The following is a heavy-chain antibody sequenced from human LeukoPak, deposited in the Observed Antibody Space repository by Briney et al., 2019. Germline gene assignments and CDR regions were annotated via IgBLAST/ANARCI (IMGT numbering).Heavy chain of an antibody. J-gene: IGHJ5*02. CDR1: GFTFSSYA. CDR2: ISYDGSNK. Sequence: GGSLRLSCAASGFTFSSYAMHWVRQAPGKGLEWVAVISYDGSNKYYADSVKGRFTISGDNSKNTLYLQMNSLRAEDTAVYYCARGGRYCSGGSCYLNWFDPWGQGTLVTVSS. CDR3: ARGGRYCSGGSCYLNWFDP. D-gene: IGHD2-15*01. V-gene: IGHV3-30*04.